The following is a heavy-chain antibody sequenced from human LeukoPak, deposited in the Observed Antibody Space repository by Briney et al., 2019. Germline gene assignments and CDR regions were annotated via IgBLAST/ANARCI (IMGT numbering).Heavy chain of an antibody. D-gene: IGHD6-13*01. CDR3: ARDRHIAAAVYYYYMDV. Sequence: ASVKVSCKASGYSFTRFGITWVRHAPGQGLEWIGWINAYNGNTDYAQRVQGRVTMTTDTSTSTAYMELRSLRSDDTAVYYCARDRHIAAAVYYYYMDVWGKGTPVTVSS. V-gene: IGHV1-18*01. CDR1: GYSFTRFG. CDR2: INAYNGNT. J-gene: IGHJ6*03.